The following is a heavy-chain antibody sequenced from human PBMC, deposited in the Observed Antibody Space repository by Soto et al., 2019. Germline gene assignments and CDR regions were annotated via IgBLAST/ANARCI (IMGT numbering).Heavy chain of an antibody. CDR2: ISSSSSYI. J-gene: IGHJ6*02. Sequence: PGGSLRLSCVASGFNLHDHAMNWVRQAPGKGLEWVSSISSSSSYIYYADSVKGRFTISRDNAKNSLYLQMNSLRAEDTAVYYCARGTTGVGIEYYYGMDVWGQGTTVTVSS. D-gene: IGHD4-17*01. CDR3: ARGTTGVGIEYYYGMDV. V-gene: IGHV3-21*01. CDR1: GFNLHDHA.